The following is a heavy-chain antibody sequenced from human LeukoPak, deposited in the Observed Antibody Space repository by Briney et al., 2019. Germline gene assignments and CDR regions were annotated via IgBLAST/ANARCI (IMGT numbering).Heavy chain of an antibody. CDR2: INHSGST. V-gene: IGHV4-34*01. Sequence: SETLSLTCAVYGGSFSGYYWSWIRQPPGKGLEWIGEINHSGSTNYNPSLKSRVTISVDTSKNQFSLKLSSVTAADTAVYYCARSSSTSYTKYYFDYWGQGTLVTVSS. J-gene: IGHJ4*02. CDR3: ARSSSTSYTKYYFDY. D-gene: IGHD2-2*01. CDR1: GGSFSGYY.